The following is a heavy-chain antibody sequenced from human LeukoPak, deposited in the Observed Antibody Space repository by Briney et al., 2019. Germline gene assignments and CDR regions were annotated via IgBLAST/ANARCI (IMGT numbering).Heavy chain of an antibody. Sequence: GASVKVSCKASGYSFTGYYIHWVRQAAGQWLEWMGWINPSSGDTNYAQKFQGRVSMTRDTSITTAYMELSRLTSDDTAMYFCARDPISAAGHPFDPWGQGALVIVSS. CDR1: GYSFTGYY. V-gene: IGHV1-2*02. D-gene: IGHD6-13*01. CDR2: INPSSGDT. J-gene: IGHJ5*02. CDR3: ARDPISAAGHPFDP.